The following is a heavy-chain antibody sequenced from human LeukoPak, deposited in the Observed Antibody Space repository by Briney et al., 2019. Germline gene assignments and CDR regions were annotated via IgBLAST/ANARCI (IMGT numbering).Heavy chain of an antibody. CDR1: GFTFSSYA. D-gene: IGHD3-22*01. CDR2: VSYDGSNK. Sequence: GGSLRLSCAASGFTFSSYAMHWVRQAPGKGLEWVAVVSYDGSNKYYADSVKGRFTISRDNSNNTLFLQMNSLRTEDTAVYYCARGGSSGHFDLRLEYWGQGTLVTVST. V-gene: IGHV3-30-3*01. CDR3: ARGGSSGHFDLRLEY. J-gene: IGHJ4*02.